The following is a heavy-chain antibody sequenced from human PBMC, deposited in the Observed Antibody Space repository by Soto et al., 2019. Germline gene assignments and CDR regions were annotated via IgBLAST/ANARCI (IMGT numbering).Heavy chain of an antibody. V-gene: IGHV1-3*01. D-gene: IGHD6-19*01. Sequence: ASVKVSCKASGYTFTNYAIHWVRQGPGQRLEWMGWINAGNGKTKYSQKFQGRVTISRDTSASTAYMELSSLRSEDTAVYYCARDGAVAGNTNFDYWGQGTLVTVSS. CDR1: GYTFTNYA. CDR3: ARDGAVAGNTNFDY. CDR2: INAGNGKT. J-gene: IGHJ4*02.